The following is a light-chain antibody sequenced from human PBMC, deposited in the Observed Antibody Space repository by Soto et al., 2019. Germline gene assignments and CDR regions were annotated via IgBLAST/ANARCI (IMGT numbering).Light chain of an antibody. CDR1: QSVSSSY. J-gene: IGKJ1*01. CDR3: QQYNSRPPIT. V-gene: IGKV3-20*01. Sequence: EIVLTQSPGTLSLSPGERATLSCRASQSVSSSYLAWYQQKPGQAPRLLIYGASSRATGIPDRFSGSGSGTDYSLTISRLEPEDFAVYYCQQYNSRPPITFGQGTKVDIK. CDR2: GAS.